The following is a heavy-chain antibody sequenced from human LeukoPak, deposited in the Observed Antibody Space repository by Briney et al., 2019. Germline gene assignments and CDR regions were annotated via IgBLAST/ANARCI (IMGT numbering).Heavy chain of an antibody. Sequence: PGGSLRLSCAASGFTFRSYGMHWVRQAPGKGLEWVAFIRYDGSNKYYADSVKGRFTISRDNSKNTLYLQMNSLRAEDTAVYYCAKDGETSYSSSWYGDYYYMDVWGKGTTVTVSS. CDR1: GFTFRSYG. CDR2: IRYDGSNK. V-gene: IGHV3-30*02. D-gene: IGHD6-13*01. CDR3: AKDGETSYSSSWYGDYYYMDV. J-gene: IGHJ6*03.